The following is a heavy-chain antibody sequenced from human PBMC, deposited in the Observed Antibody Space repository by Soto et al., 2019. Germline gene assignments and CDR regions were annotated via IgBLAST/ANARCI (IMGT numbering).Heavy chain of an antibody. D-gene: IGHD6-13*01. J-gene: IGHJ4*02. CDR3: ARVGPSGYSSSWYDY. V-gene: IGHV1-69*13. Sequence: SVKVSCKASGGTFSSYAISWVRQAPGQGLEWMGGIIPIFGTANYAQKFQGRVTITADESTSTAYMELSSLRSEDTAVYYCARVGPSGYSSSWYDYWGQGTLVTVSS. CDR1: GGTFSSYA. CDR2: IIPIFGTA.